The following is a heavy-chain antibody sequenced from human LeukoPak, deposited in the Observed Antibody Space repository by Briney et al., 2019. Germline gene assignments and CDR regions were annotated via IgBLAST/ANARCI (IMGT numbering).Heavy chain of an antibody. CDR1: GFTFNNYA. D-gene: IGHD3-16*01. Sequence: GGSLRLSCVASGFTFNNYAMHWVRQAPGKGLEWVAVISYDGRTKYYEDSVKGRFTISRDNSKNTLYLHMNSLRVEDTSLYYCAREEVRVALLGGLDNWGQGTLVIVSS. J-gene: IGHJ4*02. CDR2: ISYDGRTK. CDR3: AREEVRVALLGGLDN. V-gene: IGHV3-30*04.